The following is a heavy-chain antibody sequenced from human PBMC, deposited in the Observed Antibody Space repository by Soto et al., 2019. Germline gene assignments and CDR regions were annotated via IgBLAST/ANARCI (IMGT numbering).Heavy chain of an antibody. CDR3: TTVLLSTVVNSYGMDV. Sequence: EVQLVESGGGLVKPGGSLRLSCAASGFTFSNAWMNWVRQAPGKGLEWVGRIKSKTDGGTTDYAAPVKGRFTISREDSKNTLYRQMNSLKTEDTAVYYCTTVLLSTVVNSYGMDVWGQGTTVTVSS. CDR2: IKSKTDGGTT. CDR1: GFTFSNAW. V-gene: IGHV3-15*07. J-gene: IGHJ6*02. D-gene: IGHD4-17*01.